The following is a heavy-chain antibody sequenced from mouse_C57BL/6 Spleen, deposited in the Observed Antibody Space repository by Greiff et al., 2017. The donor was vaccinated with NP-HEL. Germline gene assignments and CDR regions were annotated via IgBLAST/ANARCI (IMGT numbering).Heavy chain of an antibody. V-gene: IGHV1-26*01. CDR2: INPNNGGT. Sequence: EVQLQQSGPELVKPGASVKISCKASGYTFTDYYMNWVKQSHGKSLEWIGDINPNNGGTSYNQKFKGKATLTVDKSSSTAYMELRSLTSEDSAVYYCASPSFYYGSTSWFAYWGQGTLVTVSA. J-gene: IGHJ3*01. D-gene: IGHD1-1*01. CDR1: GYTFTDYY. CDR3: ASPSFYYGSTSWFAY.